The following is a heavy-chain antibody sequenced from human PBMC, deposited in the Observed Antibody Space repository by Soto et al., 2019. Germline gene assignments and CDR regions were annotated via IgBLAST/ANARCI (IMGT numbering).Heavy chain of an antibody. CDR1: GFIFNTHW. CDR2: TKPDGSEK. D-gene: IGHD3-16*01. V-gene: IGHV3-7*01. Sequence: XGSLSLSCAASGFIFNTHWMSWVRQAPEKGLEWVAHTKPDGSEKYYVDSAKGRFTISRDNTRNSLYLQMNSLRADDTALYYCVAWGTSTSNTWGQDTLVTVS. J-gene: IGHJ1*01. CDR3: VAWGTSTSNT.